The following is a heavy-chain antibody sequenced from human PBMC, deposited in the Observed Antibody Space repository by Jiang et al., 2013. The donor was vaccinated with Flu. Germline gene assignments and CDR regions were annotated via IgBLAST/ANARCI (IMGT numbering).Heavy chain of an antibody. Sequence: EWIGYIYYSGSTYYNPSLKSRVTISVDTSKNQFSLKLSSVTAADTAVYYCARALRLGELSLYRAGWFDPWGQGALVTVSS. D-gene: IGHD3-16*02. CDR2: IYYSGST. J-gene: IGHJ5*02. CDR3: ARALRLGELSLYRAGWFDP. V-gene: IGHV4-31*02.